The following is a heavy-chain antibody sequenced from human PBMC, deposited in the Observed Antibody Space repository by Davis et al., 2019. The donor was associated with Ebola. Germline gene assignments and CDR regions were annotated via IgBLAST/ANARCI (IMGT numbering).Heavy chain of an antibody. CDR1: GYTFTSYA. Sequence: ASVKVSCKASGYTFTSYAMHWVRQAPGQRLEWMGWINAGNGNTKYSKKFQGRVTITRDTSASTAYMELSRLRSDDTAVYYCARDRVYSGSSDYYYYGMDVWGQGTTVTVSS. CDR3: ARDRVYSGSSDYYYYGMDV. V-gene: IGHV1-3*01. CDR2: INAGNGNT. J-gene: IGHJ6*02. D-gene: IGHD1-26*01.